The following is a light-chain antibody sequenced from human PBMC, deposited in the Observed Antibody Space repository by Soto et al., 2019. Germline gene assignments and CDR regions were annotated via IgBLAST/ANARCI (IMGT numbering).Light chain of an antibody. J-gene: IGKJ4*01. Sequence: EIVLTQSPATLSLSPGKRATLSCRASQSINNYLIWYQQKPGQAPRLLIHDASSRATGIPARFSGSGSGTDFTLTISSLEPEDFAVYYCQQRRDWPLTFGGGTNVE. CDR1: QSINNY. CDR3: QQRRDWPLT. V-gene: IGKV3-11*01. CDR2: DAS.